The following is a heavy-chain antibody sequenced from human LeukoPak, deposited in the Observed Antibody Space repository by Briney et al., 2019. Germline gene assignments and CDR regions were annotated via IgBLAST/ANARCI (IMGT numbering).Heavy chain of an antibody. CDR1: GGSMSSRSHY. CDR3: ATYCSSTSCYPTDN. Sequence: AETVSLTWTFAGGSMSSRSHYWGGGRRPPGEGRVGIGGSCYIGRTYYNPSLKSRVTISVDTSKNQFSLKLSSVTAADTAVYYCATYCSSTSCYPTDNRGQATLVTVSS. D-gene: IGHD2-2*01. J-gene: IGHJ4*02. V-gene: IGHV4-39*01. CDR2: SCYIGRT.